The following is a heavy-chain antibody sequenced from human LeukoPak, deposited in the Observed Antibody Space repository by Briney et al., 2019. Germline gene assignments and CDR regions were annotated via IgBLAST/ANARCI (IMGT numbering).Heavy chain of an antibody. V-gene: IGHV4-59*01. Sequence: PSETLSLTCTVSGGSISSYYWSWIRQPPGKGLEWIGYIYYSGSTNYNPSLKSRVTISVDTSKNQFSLKLSSVTAADTAVYYCASASRNMVRGVIRWFDPWGQGTLVTVSS. CDR1: GGSISSYY. CDR2: IYYSGST. D-gene: IGHD3-10*01. J-gene: IGHJ5*02. CDR3: ASASRNMVRGVIRWFDP.